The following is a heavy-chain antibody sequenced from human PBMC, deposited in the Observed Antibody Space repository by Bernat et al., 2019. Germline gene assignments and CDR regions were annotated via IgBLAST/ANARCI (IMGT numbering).Heavy chain of an antibody. V-gene: IGHV3-23*01. CDR2: ISGSGGST. CDR1: GFTFSSKA. Sequence: EVQLLESGGGLVQPGGSLRLSCAASGFTFSSKAMTWVRQAPGKGLEWVFGISGSGGSTYYADSVQGQCTIPRDNSNTTVYLQRNSLRVEDTAVYYCAKDRSILVYYYCMDVWGHGTTVTVSS. D-gene: IGHD2-21*01. CDR3: AKDRSILVYYYCMDV. J-gene: IGHJ6*02.